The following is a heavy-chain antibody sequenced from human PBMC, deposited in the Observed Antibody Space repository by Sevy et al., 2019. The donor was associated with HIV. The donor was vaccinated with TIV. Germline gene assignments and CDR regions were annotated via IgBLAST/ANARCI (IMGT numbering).Heavy chain of an antibody. Sequence: GGSLRLSCAASGFTFSSYWMSWVRQAPGKGLEWVANIKRDGSEKYYVDSVKGRFTNSRDNAKNSLYLQMNSLRAEDTAVYYCARDCSSASCLLGMDVWGQGTTVTVSS. CDR2: IKRDGSEK. D-gene: IGHD2-2*01. V-gene: IGHV3-7*03. J-gene: IGHJ6*02. CDR3: ARDCSSASCLLGMDV. CDR1: GFTFSSYW.